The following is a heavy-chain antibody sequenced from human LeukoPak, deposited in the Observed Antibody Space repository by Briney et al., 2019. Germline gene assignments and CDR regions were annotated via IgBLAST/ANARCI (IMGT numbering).Heavy chain of an antibody. J-gene: IGHJ5*02. V-gene: IGHV4-61*02. Sequence: PSETLSLTCSVSGASINTGSFYWTWIRQPAGEGLEWIGRIFTNGDTNYNPSLKSRVTISVDTSKNQFSLKLSSVTAADTAVYYCARAYYYDSSGYLSTWGQGTLVTVSS. CDR2: IFTNGDT. CDR3: ARAYYYDSSGYLST. CDR1: GASINTGSFY. D-gene: IGHD3-22*01.